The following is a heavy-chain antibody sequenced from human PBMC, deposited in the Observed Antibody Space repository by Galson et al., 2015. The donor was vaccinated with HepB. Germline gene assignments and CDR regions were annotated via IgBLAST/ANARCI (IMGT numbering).Heavy chain of an antibody. V-gene: IGHV3-33*08. J-gene: IGHJ4*02. CDR2: IWYDGSNK. CDR1: GFTFSSYA. CDR3: ARDPEYSSSSGNEADY. D-gene: IGHD6-6*01. Sequence: SLRLSCAASGFTFSSYAMHWVRQAPGKGLEWVAVIWYDGSNKYYADSVKGRFTISRDNAKNSLYLQMNSLRAEDTAVYYWARDPEYSSSSGNEADYWGQGTLVTVSS.